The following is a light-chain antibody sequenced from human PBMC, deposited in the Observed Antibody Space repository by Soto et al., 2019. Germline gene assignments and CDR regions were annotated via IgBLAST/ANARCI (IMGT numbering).Light chain of an antibody. CDR3: QQYNNWPPIT. CDR1: QSVSSSY. Sequence: EIVLTQSPGTLSLSPGERATLSCRASQSVSSSYLAWYQQKPGQAPRLLINGASRRAPGIPGRFSGAGSGTEFTLTISSLQSEDFAVYYCQQYNNWPPITFGQGTRLEIK. J-gene: IGKJ5*01. CDR2: GAS. V-gene: IGKV3-15*01.